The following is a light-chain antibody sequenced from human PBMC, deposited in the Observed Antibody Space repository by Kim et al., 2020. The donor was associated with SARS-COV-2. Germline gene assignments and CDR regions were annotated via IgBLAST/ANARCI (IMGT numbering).Light chain of an antibody. V-gene: IGKV3-11*01. CDR3: QQRSIPLT. CDR2: DAS. J-gene: IGKJ4*01. Sequence: LSLSPGERATLSGRASQGVGDDLAWYQQKPGQAPRLLIYDASNRATGIPARFSGSGSGTDFTLTITSLEPEDFAVYYCQQRSIPLTFGGGTKLEI. CDR1: QGVGDD.